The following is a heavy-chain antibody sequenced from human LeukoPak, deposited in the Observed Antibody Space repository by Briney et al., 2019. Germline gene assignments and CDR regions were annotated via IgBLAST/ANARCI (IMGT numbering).Heavy chain of an antibody. Sequence: GGSLRLSCAASGFAFSRPAMHWLRQAPGKGLEWVGFIRGTPYGGTTEYAASVKGRFTISRDDSKSIAHLQLNSLKTEDTAVYYCSGTLGELSFYDYWGQGTLVTVSS. V-gene: IGHV3-49*03. CDR2: IRGTPYGGTT. J-gene: IGHJ4*02. D-gene: IGHD3-16*02. CDR3: SGTLGELSFYDY. CDR1: GFAFSRPA.